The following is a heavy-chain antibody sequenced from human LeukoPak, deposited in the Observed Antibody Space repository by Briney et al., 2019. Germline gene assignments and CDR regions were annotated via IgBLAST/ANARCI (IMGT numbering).Heavy chain of an antibody. V-gene: IGHV2-70*17. D-gene: IGHD2-15*01. Sequence: SGPALVKPTQTLTLTCTFSGFSLSTPEMCVTWIRQPPGKALEWLARIDWDDDKFYSPSLRTRLTISKNTPKNQVVLRMTKSDPVTTGTYYCARMTPDSPSFDYWGQGALITVSS. CDR1: GFSLSTPEMC. CDR2: IDWDDDK. J-gene: IGHJ4*02. CDR3: ARMTPDSPSFDY.